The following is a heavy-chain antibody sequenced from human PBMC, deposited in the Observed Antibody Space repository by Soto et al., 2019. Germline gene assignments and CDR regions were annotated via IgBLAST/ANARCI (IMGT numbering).Heavy chain of an antibody. CDR3: AKVSRGIVVVPAALN. V-gene: IGHV3-23*01. Sequence: EVQLLESGGGLVQPGGSLRLSCVASGLTFNSYAMSWVRQAPGKGLEWVSGISGSGGSTYYADSVRGRFTISRDDSKNTVYLQSNSLRAEDTAVYYCAKVSRGIVVVPAALNWGQGTLVTVSS. CDR2: ISGSGGST. J-gene: IGHJ4*02. D-gene: IGHD2-2*01. CDR1: GLTFNSYA.